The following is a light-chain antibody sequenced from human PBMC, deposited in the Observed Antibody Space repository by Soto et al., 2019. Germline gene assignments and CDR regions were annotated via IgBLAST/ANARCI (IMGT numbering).Light chain of an antibody. CDR3: QQRSNWPRT. Sequence: EIVLTQSPATLSLSPGERGTLSCRASQSVSSSLAWYQQKPGQAPRLLIYDASKRAPGIPARFSGSGSGTDFTLTISSLEPEDSAVYYCQQRSNWPRTFGQGTKVEIK. V-gene: IGKV3-11*01. CDR2: DAS. CDR1: QSVSSS. J-gene: IGKJ1*01.